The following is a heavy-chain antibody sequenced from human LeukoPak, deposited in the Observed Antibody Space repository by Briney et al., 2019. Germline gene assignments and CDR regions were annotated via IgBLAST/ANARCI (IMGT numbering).Heavy chain of an antibody. J-gene: IGHJ4*02. D-gene: IGHD2-21*02. CDR2: MWFDGSKK. CDR3: AKDGCGGDCYLADY. Sequence: GRSLRLSCAASGFFFNSSGMHWVRQAPGKGLEWVGVMWFDGSKKYYADSVKSRITISRDDSKNTLYLQMNSLRAEDTAVYYCAKDGCGGDCYLADYWGQGTLVTVSS. V-gene: IGHV3-33*06. CDR1: GFFFNSSG.